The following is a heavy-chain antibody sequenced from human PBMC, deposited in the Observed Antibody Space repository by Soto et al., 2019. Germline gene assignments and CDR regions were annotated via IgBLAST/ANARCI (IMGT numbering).Heavy chain of an antibody. CDR2: INHSGST. CDR1: GGSFSGYY. CDR3: ARGFAGSPYYYGMDV. V-gene: IGHV4-34*01. J-gene: IGHJ6*02. Sequence: PSETLSLTCAVYGGSFSGYYWSWIRQPPGKGLEWIGEINHSGSTNYNPSLKSRVTISVDTSKNQFSLKLSSVTAADTAVYYCARGFAGSPYYYGMDVWGQGTTVTVSS.